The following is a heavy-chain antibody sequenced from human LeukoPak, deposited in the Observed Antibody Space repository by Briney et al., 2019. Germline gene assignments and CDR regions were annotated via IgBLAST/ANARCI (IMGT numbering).Heavy chain of an antibody. CDR1: GFTFSSYA. CDR2: ISGSGGST. CDR3: AKVYGETITMIVVVIDAFDI. Sequence: GGSLRLSCAASGFTFSSYAMSWVRQAPGKGLEWVSAISGSGGSTYYADSVKGRFTISRDNSKNTLYLQMNSLRAEDTAVYYCAKVYGETITMIVVVIDAFDIWGQGTMVTVSS. V-gene: IGHV3-23*01. J-gene: IGHJ3*02. D-gene: IGHD3-22*01.